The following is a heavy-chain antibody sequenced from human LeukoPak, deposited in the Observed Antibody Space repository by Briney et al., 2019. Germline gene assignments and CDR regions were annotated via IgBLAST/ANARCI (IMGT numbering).Heavy chain of an antibody. Sequence: SETLSLTCTVSGGSISSYYWSWIRQPPGKGLEWIGYIYYSGSTNYNPSLKSRVIISVDTSKNQFSLKLSSVTAADTAVYYCARGYYYGSNGMDVWGQGTTATVSS. D-gene: IGHD3-10*01. V-gene: IGHV4-59*01. J-gene: IGHJ6*02. CDR1: GGSISSYY. CDR2: IYYSGST. CDR3: ARGYYYGSNGMDV.